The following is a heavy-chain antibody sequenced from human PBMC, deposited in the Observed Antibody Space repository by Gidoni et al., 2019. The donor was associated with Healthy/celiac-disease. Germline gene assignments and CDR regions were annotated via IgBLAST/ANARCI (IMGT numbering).Heavy chain of an antibody. CDR1: GYRFTSYW. CDR2: IDPSYSYT. J-gene: IGHJ6*03. V-gene: IGHV5-10-1*03. CDR3: ARLLSSYYYYYMDV. Sequence: EVQLVQSGAEVKKPGESLRISSKGSGYRFTSYWISWVRQMPGKGLEGMGRIDPSYSYTNYSPSFQGHVTIAADKSISTAYLQWSSLKASDTAMYYCARLLSSYYYYYMDVWVKGTTVTVSS.